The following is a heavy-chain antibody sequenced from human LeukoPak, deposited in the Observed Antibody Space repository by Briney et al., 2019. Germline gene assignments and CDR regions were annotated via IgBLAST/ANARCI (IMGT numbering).Heavy chain of an antibody. J-gene: IGHJ6*02. CDR1: GGSISSYY. CDR2: IYYSGST. D-gene: IGHD3-10*01. CDR3: ARQGGFGEFYNYGMDV. Sequence: PSETLSLTCTVSGGSISSYYWSRIRQPPGKGLEWIGYIYYSGSTNYNPSLKSRVTISVDTSKNQFSLKLSSVTAADTAVYYCARQGGFGEFYNYGMDVWGQGTTVTVSS. V-gene: IGHV4-59*08.